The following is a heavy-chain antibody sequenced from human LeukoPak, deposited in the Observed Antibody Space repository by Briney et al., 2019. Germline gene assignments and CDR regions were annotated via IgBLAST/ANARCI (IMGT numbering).Heavy chain of an antibody. CDR3: ARDGDIVVVPAVKSFDY. J-gene: IGHJ4*02. Sequence: ASVKVSCKASGGTFSSYAISWVRQAPGQGLEWMGWISAYNGNTNYAQKLQGRVTMTTDTSTSTAYMELRSLRSDDTAVYYCARDGDIVVVPAVKSFDYWGQGTLVTVSS. CDR2: ISAYNGNT. CDR1: GGTFSSYA. V-gene: IGHV1-18*01. D-gene: IGHD2-2*01.